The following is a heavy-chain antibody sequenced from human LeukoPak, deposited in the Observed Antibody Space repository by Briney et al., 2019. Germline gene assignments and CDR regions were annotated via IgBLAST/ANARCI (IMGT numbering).Heavy chain of an antibody. CDR2: INPNSGGT. V-gene: IGHV1-2*02. Sequence: ASVKVSCKASGYTFTGYYMHWVRQAPGQGLEWMGWINPNSGGTNYAQKFQGRVTMTRDTSISTAYMELSRLRSEDTAVYYCARDRVEVDTAMVNLPKNYYGMDVWGQGTTVTVSS. J-gene: IGHJ6*02. CDR1: GYTFTGYY. D-gene: IGHD5-18*01. CDR3: ARDRVEVDTAMVNLPKNYYGMDV.